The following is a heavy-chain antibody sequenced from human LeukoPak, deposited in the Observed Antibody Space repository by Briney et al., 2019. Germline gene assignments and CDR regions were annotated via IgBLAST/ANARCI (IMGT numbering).Heavy chain of an antibody. CDR3: ARNDWLNAYYGMDV. J-gene: IGHJ6*04. D-gene: IGHD3-9*01. V-gene: IGHV5-10-1*01. CDR2: IDPSDSYT. Sequence: GESLKISCKGSGYSFTSYWISWVRQMPGKGLEWMGRIDPSDSYTNYSPSFQGHVTISVDKSISTAYLQWSSLKASDTAMYYCARNDWLNAYYGMDVWGKGTTVTVSS. CDR1: GYSFTSYW.